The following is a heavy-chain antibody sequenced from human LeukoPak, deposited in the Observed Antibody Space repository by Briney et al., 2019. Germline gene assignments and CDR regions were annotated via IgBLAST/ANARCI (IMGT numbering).Heavy chain of an antibody. J-gene: IGHJ4*02. V-gene: IGHV4-34*01. CDR1: GGSFSGYY. D-gene: IGHD1-26*01. Sequence: SETLSLTCAVYGGSFSGYYWSWIRQPPGKGLEWIGEINHSGSTNYNPSLKSRVTISVDTSKNQFSLKLSSVTAADTAVYYCARTYSGRSYYFDCWGQGTLVTVSS. CDR3: ARTYSGRSYYFDC. CDR2: INHSGST.